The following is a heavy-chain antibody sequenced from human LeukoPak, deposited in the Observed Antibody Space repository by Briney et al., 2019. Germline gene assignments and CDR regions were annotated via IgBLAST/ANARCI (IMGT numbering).Heavy chain of an antibody. CDR3: ARDPPAWEVPLDS. D-gene: IGHD2-2*01. Sequence: GGSLRLSCAASGFTFRDYYMHWVRQAPGKWLEWISYISNNADTISYADSVKGRFTISSDNAKNSLFLQMNSLSADDTAVYYCARDPPAWEVPLDSWGQGTLVTASS. J-gene: IGHJ4*02. CDR2: ISNNADTI. CDR1: GFTFRDYY. V-gene: IGHV3-11*01.